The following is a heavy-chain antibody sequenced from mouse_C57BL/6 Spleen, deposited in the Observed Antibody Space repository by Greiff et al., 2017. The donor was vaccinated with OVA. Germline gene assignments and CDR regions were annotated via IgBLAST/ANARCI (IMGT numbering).Heavy chain of an antibody. CDR1: GYSITSGYY. Sequence: EVKVEESGPGLVKPSQSLSLTCSVTGYSITSGYYWNWIRQFPGNKLEWMGYISYDGSNNYNPSLKNRISITRDTSKNQFFLKLNSVTTEDTATYYCAIYSNYLAWFAYWGQGTLVTVSA. CDR3: AIYSNYLAWFAY. V-gene: IGHV3-6*01. D-gene: IGHD2-5*01. CDR2: ISYDGSN. J-gene: IGHJ3*01.